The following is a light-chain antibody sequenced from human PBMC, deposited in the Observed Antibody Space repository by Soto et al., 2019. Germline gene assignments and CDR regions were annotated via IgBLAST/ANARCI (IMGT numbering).Light chain of an antibody. V-gene: IGKV3-20*01. Sequence: EIVLTQSPGTLSLSPGERATLSCRASQSVRSSYLAWYQQKPGQAPRILIYGASSRATGIPDRFSGSASRTDFTLTISRLEPEDFAVYYCQQYGSPYTFGQGTKLEIK. CDR2: GAS. J-gene: IGKJ2*01. CDR1: QSVRSSY. CDR3: QQYGSPYT.